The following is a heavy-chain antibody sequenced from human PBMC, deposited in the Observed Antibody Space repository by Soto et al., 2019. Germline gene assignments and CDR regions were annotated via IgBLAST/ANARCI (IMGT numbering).Heavy chain of an antibody. CDR3: ARQIRYCSGGSCYSYFDL. CDR1: GGSISSSSYY. CDR2: IYYSGST. D-gene: IGHD2-15*01. J-gene: IGHJ2*01. Sequence: ETLSLTCTVSGGSISSSSYYWGWIRQPPGKGLEWIGSIYYSGSTYYNPSLKSRVTISVDTSKNQFSLKLSSVTAADTAVYYCARQIRYCSGGSCYSYFDLWGRGTLVNLSS. V-gene: IGHV4-39*01.